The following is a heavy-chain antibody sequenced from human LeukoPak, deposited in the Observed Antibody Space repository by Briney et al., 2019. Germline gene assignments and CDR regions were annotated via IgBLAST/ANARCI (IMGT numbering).Heavy chain of an antibody. Sequence: GGSLRLSCAASGFAFSSYSMNWVRQAPGKGLEWVSYISSSGSTIYYADSVKGRFTISRDNAKNSLYLQMNSLRAEDTALYYCARDYYARFDYWGQGTLVTVSS. CDR3: ARDYYARFDY. V-gene: IGHV3-48*04. D-gene: IGHD3-22*01. J-gene: IGHJ4*02. CDR1: GFAFSSYS. CDR2: ISSSGSTI.